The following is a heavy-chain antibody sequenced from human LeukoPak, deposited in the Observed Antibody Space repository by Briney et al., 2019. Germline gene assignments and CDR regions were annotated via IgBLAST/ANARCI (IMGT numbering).Heavy chain of an antibody. Sequence: GGSLRLSCAASGFTFSSYGMHWVRQAPGKGLEWVAVIWFDGSNKYYADSVKGRFTISRDNSKNTLYLQMNSLRAEDTAVYYCARRLAIFGGRDAFDIWGQGTMVTVSS. CDR3: ARRLAIFGGRDAFDI. J-gene: IGHJ3*02. D-gene: IGHD3-3*01. V-gene: IGHV3-33*01. CDR2: IWFDGSNK. CDR1: GFTFSSYG.